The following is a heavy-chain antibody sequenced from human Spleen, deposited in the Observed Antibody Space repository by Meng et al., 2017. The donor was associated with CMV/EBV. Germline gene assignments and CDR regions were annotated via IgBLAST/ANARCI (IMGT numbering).Heavy chain of an antibody. Sequence: SVKVSCKASGGTFSSYAISWVRQAPGQGLEWMGGIIPILGIANYAQKFQGRVTITADKSTSTAYMELSSLRSEDTAVYYCVRGGENYYYYDVDVWGQGTTVTVSS. CDR3: VRGGENYYYYDVDV. V-gene: IGHV1-69*10. CDR1: GGTFSSYA. J-gene: IGHJ6*02. CDR2: IIPILGIA.